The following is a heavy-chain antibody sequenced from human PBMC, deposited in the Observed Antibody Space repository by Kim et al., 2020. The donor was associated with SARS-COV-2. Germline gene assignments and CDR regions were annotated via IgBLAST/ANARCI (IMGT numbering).Heavy chain of an antibody. D-gene: IGHD3-3*01. J-gene: IGHJ4*02. CDR2: IYTSGTT. CDR3: AGSLGDFWSGYYWVS. Sequence: SQTLSLTCSVSGGSLSSHYWSWIRQPAGKGLEWIGRIYTSGTTNYNPSLKSRITMSGDTSKNQFSLKLSSVTAADTAGYYCAGSLGDFWSGYYWVSWGQG. V-gene: IGHV4-4*07. CDR1: GGSLSSHY.